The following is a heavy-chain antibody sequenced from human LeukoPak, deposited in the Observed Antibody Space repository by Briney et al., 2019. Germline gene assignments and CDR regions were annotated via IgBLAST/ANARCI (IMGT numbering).Heavy chain of an antibody. D-gene: IGHD3-10*01. CDR2: IYYSGST. CDR3: ASKAYGSGRTFDY. Sequence: PSETLSLTCTVSGGSISSSSYYWGWIRQPPGKGLEWIGSIYYSGSTYYNPSLKSRVTISVDTSKNQFSLKLSSVTAADTAVYYCASKAYGSGRTFDYWGQGTLVTVSS. V-gene: IGHV4-39*07. J-gene: IGHJ4*02. CDR1: GGSISSSSYY.